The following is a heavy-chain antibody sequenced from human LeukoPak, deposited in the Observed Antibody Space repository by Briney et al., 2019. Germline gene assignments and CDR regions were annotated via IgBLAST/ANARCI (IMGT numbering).Heavy chain of an antibody. CDR3: ARESTLGSGGVDV. D-gene: IGHD2-15*01. J-gene: IGHJ6*04. CDR1: GGSFSGYY. Sequence: SETLSLTCVVYGGSFSGYYWSWIRQPPGKGLEWIGYIYYSGSTYYNPSLKSRVTISVDTSKNQFSLKLSSVTAADTAVYYCARESTLGSGGVDVWGKGTTVTVSS. V-gene: IGHV4-30-4*01. CDR2: IYYSGST.